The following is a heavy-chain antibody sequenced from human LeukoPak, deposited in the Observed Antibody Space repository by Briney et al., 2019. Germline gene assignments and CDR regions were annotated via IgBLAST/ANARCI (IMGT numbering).Heavy chain of an antibody. Sequence: PGGSLRLSCAASGFIFSSHAMSWVRQAPGRGLEWVSTISGGRGTTYFADSVKGRFTISRDNSKTTVYLQMNRLRSDDTAVYYCAKLRGLSSSSENNWFDPWGQGTLVTVSS. D-gene: IGHD6-6*01. CDR2: ISGGRGTT. J-gene: IGHJ5*02. CDR1: GFIFSSHA. CDR3: AKLRGLSSSSENNWFDP. V-gene: IGHV3-23*01.